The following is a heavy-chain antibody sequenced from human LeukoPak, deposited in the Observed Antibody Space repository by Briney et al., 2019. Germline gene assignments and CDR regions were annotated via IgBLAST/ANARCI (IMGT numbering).Heavy chain of an antibody. CDR3: AKDLGVITDDY. Sequence: GGSLRLSCAASGFTFRSYAMHWVRQAPGKGLEWVAVISYDGSNKDYADSVKGRFTISRDNSKNTLYLQMNSLRAEDTAVYYCAKDLGVITDDYWGQGTLVTVSS. CDR2: ISYDGSNK. V-gene: IGHV3-30*18. D-gene: IGHD3-22*01. CDR1: GFTFRSYA. J-gene: IGHJ4*02.